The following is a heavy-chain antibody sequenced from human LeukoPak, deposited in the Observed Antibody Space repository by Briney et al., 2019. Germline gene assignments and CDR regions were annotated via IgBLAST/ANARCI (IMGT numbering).Heavy chain of an antibody. CDR1: GFTFSSYS. J-gene: IGHJ3*02. V-gene: IGHV3-21*01. CDR3: ARVVVVITNDAFDI. Sequence: GGSLRLSCAASGFTFSSYSMNWVRQAPGKGLEWVSSISSSSSYIYYADSVKGRFTISRDNAKNSLYLQMNSLRAEDTAVYYCARVVVVITNDAFDIWGQGTMVTVSS. CDR2: ISSSSSYI. D-gene: IGHD3-22*01.